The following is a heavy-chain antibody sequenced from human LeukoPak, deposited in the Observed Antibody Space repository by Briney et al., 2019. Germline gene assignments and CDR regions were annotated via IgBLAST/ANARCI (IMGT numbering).Heavy chain of an antibody. V-gene: IGHV5-51*01. Sequence: GESLKISCKGSGYSFNSYWIGWVRQMPGKGLEWMGIIFPSDPDTRYIPSFQGQVTISVDKSITTAHLQWSSLKASDTAMYYCARSVSPYYFDFWGQGTLVTVSS. CDR2: IFPSDPDT. J-gene: IGHJ4*02. CDR3: ARSVSPYYFDF. D-gene: IGHD2/OR15-2a*01. CDR1: GYSFNSYW.